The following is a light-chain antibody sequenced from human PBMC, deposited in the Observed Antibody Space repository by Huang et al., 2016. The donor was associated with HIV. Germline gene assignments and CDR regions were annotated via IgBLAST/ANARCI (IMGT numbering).Light chain of an antibody. J-gene: IGKJ4*01. CDR2: DAS. Sequence: EIVMTQSPATLSVSPGERATLSCRASQSVSNCLAWYQQKPGQAPRLLIYDASTGATGIPARFSGSGSGTEFTLTISSLQSEDSAVYYCQQYNDWPLTFGGGTKVEIK. CDR1: QSVSNC. CDR3: QQYNDWPLT. V-gene: IGKV3-15*01.